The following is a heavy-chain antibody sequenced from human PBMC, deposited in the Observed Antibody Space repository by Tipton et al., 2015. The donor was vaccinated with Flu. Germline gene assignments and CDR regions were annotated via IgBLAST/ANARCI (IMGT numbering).Heavy chain of an antibody. CDR2: IYTSGST. Sequence: TLSLTCTVSGGSISSGSYYWSWIRQPAGKRLEWIGRIYTSGSTNYNPSLKSRVTISVDTSKNQFSLKLSSVTAADTTVYYCARGGDGYNPIDYWGQGTLVTVSS. D-gene: IGHD5-24*01. CDR3: ARGGDGYNPIDY. J-gene: IGHJ4*02. CDR1: GGSISSGSYY. V-gene: IGHV4-61*02.